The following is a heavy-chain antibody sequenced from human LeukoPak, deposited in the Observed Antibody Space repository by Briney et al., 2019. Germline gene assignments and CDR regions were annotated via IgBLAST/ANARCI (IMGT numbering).Heavy chain of an antibody. J-gene: IGHJ3*02. Sequence: GESLKISCKGSGYTFTSYWIAWVRQMPGKGLEWMGIIYPGDSDTRYSPSFQGQVTISADKSISTAYLQWSSLKASDTAMYYCARQNSRDAFDIWGQGTMVTVSS. CDR3: ARQNSRDAFDI. V-gene: IGHV5-51*01. CDR2: IYPGDSDT. D-gene: IGHD2/OR15-2a*01. CDR1: GYTFTSYW.